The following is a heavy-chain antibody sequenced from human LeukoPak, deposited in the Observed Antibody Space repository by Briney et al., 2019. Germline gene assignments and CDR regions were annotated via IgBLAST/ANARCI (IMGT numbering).Heavy chain of an antibody. V-gene: IGHV3-21*01. CDR1: GFTFSTYS. D-gene: IGHD2-8*02. Sequence: TGGSLRLSCAASGFTFSTYSMNWVRQAPGKGLEWVSSISSSSTYIYYADSVKGRFTISRGNAKNSLYLQMNSLRIEDTAVYYCARDSYFSPGTGGSLDYWGQGTLVTVSS. J-gene: IGHJ4*01. CDR2: ISSSSTYI. CDR3: ARDSYFSPGTGGSLDY.